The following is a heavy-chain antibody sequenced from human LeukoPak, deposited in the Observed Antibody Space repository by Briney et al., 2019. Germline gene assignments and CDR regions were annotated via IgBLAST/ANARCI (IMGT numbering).Heavy chain of an antibody. D-gene: IGHD1-26*01. CDR3: AREAYSGSYGVFDI. J-gene: IGHJ3*02. CDR2: ISSSSSYI. CDR1: GFTFSSYS. V-gene: IGHV3-21*03. Sequence: PGGSLRLSCAASGFTFSSYSMDWVRQAPGKGLEWVSSISSSSSYIYYADSVKGRFTISRDNAKNSLYLQMNSLRAEDTAVYYCAREAYSGSYGVFDIWGQGTMVTVSS.